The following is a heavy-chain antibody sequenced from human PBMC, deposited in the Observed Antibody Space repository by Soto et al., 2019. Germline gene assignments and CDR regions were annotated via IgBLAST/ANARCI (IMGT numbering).Heavy chain of an antibody. CDR2: IKTDASEK. CDR3: ARVSGYGSGKSVNHYLDC. V-gene: IGHV3-7*01. D-gene: IGHD3-10*01. J-gene: IGHJ4*01. Sequence: EEQLVASGGGLVQPGGSLRLSCAASGFTLRSYWMSWVRQAPGKGLEWLATIKTDASEKKYVDSVKGRFTVFRDNAKNSLYLQMYSLRAEDTAVYYCARVSGYGSGKSVNHYLDCWGRGTLVTVSS. CDR1: GFTLRSYW.